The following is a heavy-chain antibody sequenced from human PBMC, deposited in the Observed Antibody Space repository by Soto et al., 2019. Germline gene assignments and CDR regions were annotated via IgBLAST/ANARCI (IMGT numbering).Heavy chain of an antibody. J-gene: IGHJ3*02. V-gene: IGHV4-4*02. D-gene: IGHD4-17*01. CDR2: IYHSGST. CDR1: RGSISSSNW. Sequence: QVQLQESGPGLVKPSGTLSLTCAVSRGSISSSNWWSWVRQPPGKGLGWIGEIYHSGSTNYNPSLKSRVTISVDKSKNQFSLKLSSVTAAATAVYYCARPGDRENDHAFDIWGQGTMVTVSS. CDR3: ARPGDRENDHAFDI.